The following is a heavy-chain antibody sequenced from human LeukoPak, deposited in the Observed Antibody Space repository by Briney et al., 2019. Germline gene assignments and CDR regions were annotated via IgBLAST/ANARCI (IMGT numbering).Heavy chain of an antibody. J-gene: IGHJ4*02. Sequence: PSETLSLTCAVSGSSISTDYYWSWIRLPPGKGLEWIGSIHHNGRIYYSPSLKSRATLSLDTSKNQLSLRLSSLTAADTALYFCSRESSSSSDYWGQGTLVTVSS. CDR3: SRESSSSSDY. V-gene: IGHV4-38-2*02. CDR2: IHHNGRI. CDR1: GSSISTDYY. D-gene: IGHD6-6*01.